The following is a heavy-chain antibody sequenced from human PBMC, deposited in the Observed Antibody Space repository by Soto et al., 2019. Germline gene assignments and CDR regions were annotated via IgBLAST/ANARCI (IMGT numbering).Heavy chain of an antibody. V-gene: IGHV1-18*04. J-gene: IGHJ6*02. CDR1: GYTFTSYG. CDR3: ARAGTAQTPAYYYYGMDV. CDR2: ISAYNGNT. D-gene: IGHD2-2*01. Sequence: ASVKVSCKASGYTFTSYGISWVRQAPGQGLEWMGWISAYNGNTNYAQKLQGRVTMTTDTSTSTAYMELRSLRSDDTAVYYCARAGTAQTPAYYYYGMDVWGQGTTVTVSS.